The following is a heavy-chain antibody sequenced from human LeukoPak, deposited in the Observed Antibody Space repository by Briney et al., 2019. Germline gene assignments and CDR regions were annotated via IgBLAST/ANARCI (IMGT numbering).Heavy chain of an antibody. Sequence: PGGSLRLPCAASGFTFSSYSMNWVRQAPGKGLEWVSSISSSSSYIYYADSVKGRFTISRDNAKNSLYLQMNSLRAEDTAVYYCARDLQVPGSLPRYSSLVDYWGQGTLVTVSS. CDR2: ISSSSSYI. V-gene: IGHV3-21*01. CDR1: GFTFSSYS. CDR3: ARDLQVPGSLPRYSSLVDY. J-gene: IGHJ4*02. D-gene: IGHD6-13*01.